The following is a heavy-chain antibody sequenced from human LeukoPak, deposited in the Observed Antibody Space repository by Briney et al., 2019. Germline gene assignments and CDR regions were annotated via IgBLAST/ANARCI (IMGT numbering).Heavy chain of an antibody. CDR1: GVSISSYY. CDR2: IYTSGST. J-gene: IGHJ4*02. Sequence: SETLSLTCTVSGVSISSYYWTWIRQPAGKGLEWIGRIYTSGSTNYNPSLKSRVTMSLDTSKNQFSLKLSSATAADTAVYYCARDLYYYGSGSLADYWGQGTLVTVSS. D-gene: IGHD3-10*01. CDR3: ARDLYYYGSGSLADY. V-gene: IGHV4-4*07.